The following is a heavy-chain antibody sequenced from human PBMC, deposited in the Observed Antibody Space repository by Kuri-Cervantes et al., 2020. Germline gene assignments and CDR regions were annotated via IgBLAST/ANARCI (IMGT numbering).Heavy chain of an antibody. J-gene: IGHJ5*02. CDR2: ISAYNGNT. CDR3: ARSWDIYNWFDP. Sequence: ASVKVSCKVSGYTLTELSMHWVRQAPGKGLEWMGWISAYNGNTNYAQKLQGRVTMTTDTSTSTAYMELRSLRSDDTAVYYCARSWDIYNWFDPWGQGTLVTVSS. D-gene: IGHD1-26*01. V-gene: IGHV1-18*01. CDR1: GYTLTELS.